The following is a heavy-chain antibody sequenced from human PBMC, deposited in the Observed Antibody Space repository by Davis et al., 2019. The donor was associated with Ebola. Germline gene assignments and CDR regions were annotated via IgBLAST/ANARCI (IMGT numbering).Heavy chain of an antibody. D-gene: IGHD2-15*01. V-gene: IGHV4-34*01. CDR1: GGSFSGYY. CDR3: ARRRVVHLLYYYYYGIDV. J-gene: IGHJ6*02. CDR2: INHSGST. Sequence: PSETLSLTCAVYGGSFSGYYLSWIRQPPGKGLEWIGEINHSGSTNYNPSLKSRVTISVDTSKNQFPLKLSYVTAADTAVYYCARRRVVHLLYYYYYGIDVWGQGTTATVSS.